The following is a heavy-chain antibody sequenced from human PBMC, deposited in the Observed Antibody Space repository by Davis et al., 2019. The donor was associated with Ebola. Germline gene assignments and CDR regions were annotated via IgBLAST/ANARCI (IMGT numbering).Heavy chain of an antibody. D-gene: IGHD5-18*01. CDR1: GGSFRGYF. Sequence: SETLSLTCAVYGGSFRGYFWNWIRQPPGKGLEWIGYIYYSGSTNYNPSLKSRVTISVHTSKNQFSLKLSSVTAADTAVYYCARVDSYGSYFDYWGQGTLVTVSS. CDR2: IYYSGST. V-gene: IGHV4-59*01. J-gene: IGHJ4*02. CDR3: ARVDSYGSYFDY.